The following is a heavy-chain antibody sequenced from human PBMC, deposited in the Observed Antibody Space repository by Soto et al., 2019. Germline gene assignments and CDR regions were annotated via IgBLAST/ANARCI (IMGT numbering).Heavy chain of an antibody. CDR1: GASFSSGSYY. CDR3: ARGQAFWTGYYRMPYYFDY. CDR2: LYYSGST. V-gene: IGHV4-61*01. J-gene: IGHJ4*02. Sequence: SETLSFTCTVSGASFSSGSYYWSWIRQPPGQGLSYTGYLYYSGSTNYNPSLKSRVTISVDTPKNQFSLKLTSVTAADTAIYYCARGQAFWTGYYRMPYYFDYWGQGTLVTVS. D-gene: IGHD3-3*01.